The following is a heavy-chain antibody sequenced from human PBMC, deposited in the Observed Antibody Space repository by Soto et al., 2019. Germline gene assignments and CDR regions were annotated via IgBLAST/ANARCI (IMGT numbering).Heavy chain of an antibody. V-gene: IGHV3-23*01. CDR2: ISGSGDST. D-gene: IGHD2-2*01. J-gene: IGHJ4*02. CDR3: ARDCSSTYCPFLY. CDR1: GFTFSSYA. Sequence: GSLRLSCAAPGFTFSSYALSWVRQAPGKGLEWLSDISGSGDSTYYADSVKGRFTISRDNSKDTLYLQMNSLRAEGTAVYYCARDCSSTYCPFLYCGQGTLVTVSS.